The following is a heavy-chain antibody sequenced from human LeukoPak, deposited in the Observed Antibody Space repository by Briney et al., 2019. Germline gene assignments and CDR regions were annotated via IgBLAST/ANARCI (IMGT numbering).Heavy chain of an antibody. CDR3: ARGTTVTTGANFDY. CDR2: ISSSSSYI. J-gene: IGHJ4*02. V-gene: IGHV3-21*01. D-gene: IGHD4-17*01. Sequence: GGSLRLSCAASGFTFSSYSMNWVRQAPGKGLEWVSSISSSSSYIYYADSVKGRFTIFRDNAKNSLYLQMNSLRAEDTAVYYCARGTTVTTGANFDYWGQGTLVTVSS. CDR1: GFTFSSYS.